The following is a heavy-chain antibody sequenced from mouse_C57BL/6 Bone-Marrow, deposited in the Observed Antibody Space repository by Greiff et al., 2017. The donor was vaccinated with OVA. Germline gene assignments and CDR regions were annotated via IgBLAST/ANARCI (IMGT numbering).Heavy chain of an antibody. J-gene: IGHJ1*03. V-gene: IGHV5-12*01. Sequence: EVKLEESGGGLVQPGGSLKLSCAASGFTFSDYYMYWVRQTPEKRLEWVAYISNGGGSTYYPDTVKGRFTISRDNAKNTLYLQMSRLKSEDTAMYYCARRYGSSYDWYFDVWGTGTTVTVSS. CDR3: ARRYGSSYDWYFDV. D-gene: IGHD1-1*01. CDR2: ISNGGGST. CDR1: GFTFSDYY.